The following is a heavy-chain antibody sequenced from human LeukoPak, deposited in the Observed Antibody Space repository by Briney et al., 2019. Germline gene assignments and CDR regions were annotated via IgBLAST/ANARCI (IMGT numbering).Heavy chain of an antibody. D-gene: IGHD2-21*02. Sequence: GGSLRLSCAASGFTFSSYGMHWVRQAPGKGLEWVAFIRYDGSNKYYADSVKGRFTISRDNSKNMLYLQMNSLRAEDTAVYYCAKGGSWVVTAIFLFDYWGQGTLVTVSS. CDR2: IRYDGSNK. CDR3: AKGGSWVVTAIFLFDY. V-gene: IGHV3-30*02. J-gene: IGHJ4*02. CDR1: GFTFSSYG.